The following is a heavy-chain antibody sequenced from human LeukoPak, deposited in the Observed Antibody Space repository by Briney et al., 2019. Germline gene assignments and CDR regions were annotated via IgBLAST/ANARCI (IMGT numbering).Heavy chain of an antibody. CDR2: ISWNSGSI. Sequence: GGSLRLSCAASGFTFDDYAMHWVRQAPGKGLGWVSGISWNSGSIGYADSVKGRFTISRDNAKNSLYLQMNSLRAEDTALYYCAKDASSTWPYNWFDPWGQGTLVTVSS. V-gene: IGHV3-9*01. CDR3: AKDASSTWPYNWFDP. J-gene: IGHJ5*02. CDR1: GFTFDDYA. D-gene: IGHD6-13*01.